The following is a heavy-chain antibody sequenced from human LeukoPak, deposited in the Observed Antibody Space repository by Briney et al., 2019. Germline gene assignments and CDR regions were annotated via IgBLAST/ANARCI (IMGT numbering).Heavy chain of an antibody. J-gene: IGHJ3*02. Sequence: GGSLRLSCAASGFTFSTYWMSWVRQAPGKGLEWVANIKQDGSEKYYVDSVKGRFTISRDNAKNSLYLQMNSLRAEDTAVYYCAKDRTYYDFWSGYLDAFDIWGQGTMVTVSS. CDR3: AKDRTYYDFWSGYLDAFDI. D-gene: IGHD3-3*01. CDR2: IKQDGSEK. V-gene: IGHV3-7*01. CDR1: GFTFSTYW.